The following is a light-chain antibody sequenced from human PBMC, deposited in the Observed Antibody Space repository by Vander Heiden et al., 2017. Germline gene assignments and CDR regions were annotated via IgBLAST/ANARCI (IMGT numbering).Light chain of an antibody. V-gene: IGLV1-44*01. J-gene: IGLJ3*02. CDR3: STWDDSLNIWV. CDR2: NSS. Sequence: SVLTPLPSASGTPGTRVTIACSGSTSNIGGNTVHWYQHLPGAAPKRLIYNSSQRPSGVPDRFSGSKSGTSASLAISGLQSEDEADYYCSTWDDSLNIWVFGGGTKVTVL. CDR1: TSNIGGNT.